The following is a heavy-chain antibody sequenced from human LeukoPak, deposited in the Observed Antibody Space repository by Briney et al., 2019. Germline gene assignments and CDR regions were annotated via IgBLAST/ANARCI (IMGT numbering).Heavy chain of an antibody. V-gene: IGHV3-48*01. J-gene: IGHJ3*02. Sequence: GGSLRPSCAASGFTFSSYSMNWVRQAPGKGLEWVSYISSSSSTIYYADSVKGRFTISRDNAKNSLYLQMNSLRAEDTAVYYCAREGTMIGARSNAFDIWGQGTMVTVSS. CDR2: ISSSSSTI. CDR3: AREGTMIGARSNAFDI. CDR1: GFTFSSYS. D-gene: IGHD3-22*01.